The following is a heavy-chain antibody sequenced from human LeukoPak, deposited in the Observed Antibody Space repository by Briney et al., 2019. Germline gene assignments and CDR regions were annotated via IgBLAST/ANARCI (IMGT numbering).Heavy chain of an antibody. Sequence: ASVKVSCKTPGYTFSDYYLHWVRQAPGQGLEWMGWINPSGGGTKYVQKFQGRVTMTRDTSISTGYMELSRLRSDATAVYYCARPIRGSYVEDAFDMWGQGTMVTVSA. J-gene: IGHJ3*02. CDR2: INPSGGGT. CDR3: ARPIRGSYVEDAFDM. D-gene: IGHD1-26*01. V-gene: IGHV1-2*02. CDR1: GYTFSDYY.